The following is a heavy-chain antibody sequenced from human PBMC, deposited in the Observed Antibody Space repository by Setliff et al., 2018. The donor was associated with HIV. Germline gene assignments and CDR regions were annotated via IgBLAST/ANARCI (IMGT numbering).Heavy chain of an antibody. Sequence: SETLSLTCAVYGASFNAYFWTWIRQPPGKGLEWIGEVIQSGATNYNPSLKSRVTISVDTSKNQFSLKLSSVTAADTAVYYCARDRKSLGYNFWSGFRPDAAFDIWGQGTMVTV. CDR2: VIQSGAT. D-gene: IGHD3-3*01. CDR1: GASFNAYF. V-gene: IGHV4-34*12. J-gene: IGHJ3*02. CDR3: ARDRKSLGYNFWSGFRPDAAFDI.